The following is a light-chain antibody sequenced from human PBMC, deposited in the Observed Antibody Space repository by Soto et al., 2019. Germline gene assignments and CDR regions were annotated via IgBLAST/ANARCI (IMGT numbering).Light chain of an antibody. CDR1: QSIRSR. Sequence: DIQMTQSPSSLSASVGDTVTITCRASQSIRSRLNWYQQKPGKAPNLLIYDATSLESGVPSRFSGGGSGTDFTLTVSSLRPEDVATYYCQQGYPTPLTFGQGTKVEIK. V-gene: IGKV1-39*01. CDR2: DAT. J-gene: IGKJ1*01. CDR3: QQGYPTPLT.